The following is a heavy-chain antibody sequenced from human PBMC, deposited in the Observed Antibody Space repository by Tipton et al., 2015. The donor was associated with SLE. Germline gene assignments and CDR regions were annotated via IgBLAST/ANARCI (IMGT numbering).Heavy chain of an antibody. J-gene: IGHJ6*02. CDR2: IRYDESNK. CDR3: MKDCGANDNDV. D-gene: IGHD3-9*01. Sequence: SLRLSCAASGFTFGSYGMHWVRRAPGKGLEWLAFIRYDESNKHYADSVKGRFTISRDNSKNTLYLQMNILRTEDTAVYYGMKDCGANDNDVWDRGTTVTVSS. V-gene: IGHV3-30*02. CDR1: GFTFGSYG.